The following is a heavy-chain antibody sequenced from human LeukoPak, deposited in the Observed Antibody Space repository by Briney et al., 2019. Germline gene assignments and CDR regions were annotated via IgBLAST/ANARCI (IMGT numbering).Heavy chain of an antibody. V-gene: IGHV1-8*01. CDR3: ARGRTVTTPLLYYYYYMDV. D-gene: IGHD4-11*01. CDR2: MNPNSGNT. CDR1: GYTFTSYD. Sequence: ASVKVSCKASGYTFTSYDINWVRQATGQGLEWMGWMNPNSGNTGYAQKFQGRVTMTGNTSISTAYMELSSLRSEDTAVYYCARGRTVTTPLLYYYYYMDVWGKGTTVTVSS. J-gene: IGHJ6*03.